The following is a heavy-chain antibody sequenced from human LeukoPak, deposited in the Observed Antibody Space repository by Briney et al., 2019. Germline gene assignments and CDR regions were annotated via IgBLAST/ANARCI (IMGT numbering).Heavy chain of an antibody. CDR2: ISAYNGNT. CDR3: AGHGSSGYYMGGYYYFDY. D-gene: IGHD3-22*01. V-gene: IGHV1-18*01. CDR1: GYTFTSYG. Sequence: GASVKLSCKASGYTFTSYGISWVRQAPGQGLEWMGWISAYNGNTNYAQKVQGRVTMTTDKSKNTAYMELRSLRSDDTAVYYCAGHGSSGYYMGGYYYFDYWGQGTLVTVSS. J-gene: IGHJ4*02.